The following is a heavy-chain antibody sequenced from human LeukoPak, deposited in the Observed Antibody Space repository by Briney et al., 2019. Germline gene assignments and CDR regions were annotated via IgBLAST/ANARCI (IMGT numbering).Heavy chain of an antibody. Sequence: PGRSLRLSCAASGFTFSRNAIPSIPQGPGKGLEWVSYIAHHGSNKYYADSVKGRFTISRDNSKRTLYLQMNSLRADDTAVYYCAKDGSWSCTDWGQGTLVTVSS. V-gene: IGHV3-30*02. CDR1: GFTFSRNA. J-gene: IGHJ4*02. CDR3: AKDGSWSCTD. D-gene: IGHD2-8*02. CDR2: IAHHGSNK.